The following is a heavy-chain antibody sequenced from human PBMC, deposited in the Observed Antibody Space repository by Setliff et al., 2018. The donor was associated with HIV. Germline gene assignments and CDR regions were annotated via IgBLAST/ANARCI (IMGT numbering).Heavy chain of an antibody. Sequence: SETLSLTCDVSGDSFTTTSHSWAWPRQPAGRGLEWIGHVYSRGNTDYNPSLASRVSILMSTSEIQFSLTLNSVTAADTAKYYCARGRLMGSSVLFFDFWGQGILVTV. CDR1: GDSFTTTSHS. CDR2: VYSRGNT. J-gene: IGHJ4*02. V-gene: IGHV4-61*09. CDR3: ARGRLMGSSVLFFDF. D-gene: IGHD2-21*01.